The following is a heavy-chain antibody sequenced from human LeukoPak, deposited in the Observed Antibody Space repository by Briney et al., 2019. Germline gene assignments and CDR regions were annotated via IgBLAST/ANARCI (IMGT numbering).Heavy chain of an antibody. J-gene: IGHJ4*02. CDR1: GFTFNSYA. Sequence: GGSPRLSCAASGFTFNSYAMSWVRQAPGKGLEWVSIISASGGSTYYADSVKGRFTISRDNSKNTLYLQMNSLRAEDTAVYYCATQGGNFDYWGQGTLVTVSS. V-gene: IGHV3-23*01. CDR2: ISASGGST. CDR3: ATQGGNFDY. D-gene: IGHD3-16*01.